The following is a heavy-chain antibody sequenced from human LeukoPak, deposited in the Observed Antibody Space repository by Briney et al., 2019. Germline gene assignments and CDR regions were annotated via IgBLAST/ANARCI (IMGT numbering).Heavy chain of an antibody. CDR2: ILGSGVAT. Sequence: GGSLRLSCAASGFTFSTNAMSWVRQAPGKGLEWVSGILGSGVATFYADSVKGRFTISRDNSKNTLYLQMDSLRAEDTAVYYCAKAEYDYGDPVGWFDPWGQGTLVTVSS. D-gene: IGHD4/OR15-4a*01. CDR1: GFTFSTNA. V-gene: IGHV3-23*01. CDR3: AKAEYDYGDPVGWFDP. J-gene: IGHJ5*02.